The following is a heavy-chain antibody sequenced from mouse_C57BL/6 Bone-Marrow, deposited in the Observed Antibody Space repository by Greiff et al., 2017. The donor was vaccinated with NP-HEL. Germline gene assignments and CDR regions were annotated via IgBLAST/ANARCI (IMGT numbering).Heavy chain of an antibody. D-gene: IGHD1-1*01. CDR1: GFTFSSYA. CDR2: ISDGGSYT. Sequence: EVHLVESGGGLVKPGGSLKLSCAASGFTFSSYAMSWVRQTPEKRLAWVATISDGGSYTYYPDNVKGRFTISRDNAKNNLYLQMSHLKSEDTAMYYCAREIGYYGSSYDFDYWGQGTTLTVSS. CDR3: AREIGYYGSSYDFDY. V-gene: IGHV5-4*01. J-gene: IGHJ2*01.